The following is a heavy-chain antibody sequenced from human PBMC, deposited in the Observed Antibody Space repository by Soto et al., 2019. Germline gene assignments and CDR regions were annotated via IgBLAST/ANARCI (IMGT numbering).Heavy chain of an antibody. D-gene: IGHD6-19*01. Sequence: APVKVSWEASGDAYTSYGSSWVRQAPGQGLEWMGWISAYNGNTNYAQKLQGRFTISRDNSKNTLYLQMGSLRAEDMAVYYCARQWLDSYFDYWGQGTLVTVSS. CDR2: ISAYNGNT. CDR3: ARQWLDSYFDY. CDR1: GDAYTSYG. J-gene: IGHJ4*02. V-gene: IGHV1-18*03.